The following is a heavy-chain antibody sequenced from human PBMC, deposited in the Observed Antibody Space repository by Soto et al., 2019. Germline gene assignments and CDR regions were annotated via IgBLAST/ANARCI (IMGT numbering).Heavy chain of an antibody. CDR3: AKDEGRYTYGLRDC. CDR2: IWYDGSYK. V-gene: IGHV3-33*06. CDR1: GFTFSNYG. Sequence: GGSLRLSCAASGFTFSNYGMHWVRQAPGKGLEWVAVIWYDGSYKYYADSVKGRFTISRDNSRTTLYLQMNSLRAEDTAVYYCAKDEGRYTYGLRDCWGQGTLVTVSS. D-gene: IGHD5-18*01. J-gene: IGHJ4*02.